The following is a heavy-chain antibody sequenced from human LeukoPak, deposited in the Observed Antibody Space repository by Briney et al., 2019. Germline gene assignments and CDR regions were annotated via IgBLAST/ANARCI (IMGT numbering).Heavy chain of an antibody. CDR1: GFTFSDYA. Sequence: GGSLTLSCAASGFTFSDYAMNWVRQAPGKGLEWVSVIRSSGSGGSTYYADSVKGRFTISRDNSKNMLYLQMNSLRAEDTAVYYCAKAPVTTCRGAYCYPFDYWGQGTLVTVSS. V-gene: IGHV3-23*01. CDR3: AKAPVTTCRGAYCYPFDY. CDR2: IRSSGSGGST. D-gene: IGHD2-21*01. J-gene: IGHJ4*02.